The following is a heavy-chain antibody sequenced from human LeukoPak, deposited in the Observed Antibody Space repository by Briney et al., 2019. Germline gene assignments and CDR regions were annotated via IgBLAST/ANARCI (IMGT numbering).Heavy chain of an antibody. CDR1: GVSISSYY. CDR2: ICYSGST. CDR3: ARVGYCSGGSCQGKYYFDY. Sequence: PSETLSLTCTVSGVSISSYYRSWIRQPPGKGLEWIWSICYSGSTTYNPSPKSRVTISVDTSKIQFSLKLSSVTAADTAVYYCARVGYCSGGSCQGKYYFDYWGQGTLVTVSS. J-gene: IGHJ4*02. V-gene: IGHV4-59*01. D-gene: IGHD2-15*01.